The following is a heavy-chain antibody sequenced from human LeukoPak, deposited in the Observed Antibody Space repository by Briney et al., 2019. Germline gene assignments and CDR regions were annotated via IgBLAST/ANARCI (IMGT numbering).Heavy chain of an antibody. J-gene: IGHJ4*02. D-gene: IGHD5-12*01. CDR1: GFTLSSNW. CDR2: INQDGSVK. Sequence: GSLRLSCGASGFTLSSNWMTWVRQAPGRGLEWVASINQDGSVKYYVDSVKGRLTISRDNARNSLSLQMNSLGVEDTAVYFCARWGQTSGYYYVDNWGQGTLVTVSS. CDR3: ARWGQTSGYYYVDN. V-gene: IGHV3-7*01.